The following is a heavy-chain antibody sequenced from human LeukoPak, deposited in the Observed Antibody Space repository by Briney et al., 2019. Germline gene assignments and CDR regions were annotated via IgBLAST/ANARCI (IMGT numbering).Heavy chain of an antibody. V-gene: IGHV1-24*01. CDR2: FDPEDDET. D-gene: IGHD1-26*01. CDR1: GYTLNELS. Sequence: ASVKVSCKVSGYTLNELSIHWVRQAPGKGLEWMGGFDPEDDETFYAQRFQGRVTMTEDISTDTGYMKLSNLRSEDTAIYYCATRLRGISFDYWGQGTLVTVSS. J-gene: IGHJ4*02. CDR3: ATRLRGISFDY.